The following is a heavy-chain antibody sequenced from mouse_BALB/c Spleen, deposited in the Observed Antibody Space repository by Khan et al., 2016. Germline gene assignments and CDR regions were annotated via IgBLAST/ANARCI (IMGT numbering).Heavy chain of an antibody. V-gene: IGHV1-9*01. J-gene: IGHJ3*01. Sequence: QVQLQQSGAELMTPGASVKISCKASGYTFSSYWIEWIKQRPGHGLEWIGEIFPRNYNTTYKENFKDKATFSADTSSNTAYMRLSSLTSEDSAVYYCSSDSIERAWFAYWGQGTLVTVSA. CDR2: IFPRNYNT. CDR1: GYTFSSYW. CDR3: SSDSIERAWFAY. D-gene: IGHD2-3*01.